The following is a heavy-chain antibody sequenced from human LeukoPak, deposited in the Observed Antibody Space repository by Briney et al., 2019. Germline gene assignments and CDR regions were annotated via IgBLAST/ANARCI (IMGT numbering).Heavy chain of an antibody. J-gene: IGHJ6*02. Sequence: GESPRLSCAASGFTFSSYSMTWVRQAPGKGLEWVSYISGSSSTIYYADSVKGRFTISRDNTKNSLYLQMNSLRAEDTAVYYCARNPYYYYGMDVWGQGTTVTVSS. V-gene: IGHV3-48*04. CDR2: ISGSSSTI. CDR3: ARNPYYYYGMDV. CDR1: GFTFSSYS.